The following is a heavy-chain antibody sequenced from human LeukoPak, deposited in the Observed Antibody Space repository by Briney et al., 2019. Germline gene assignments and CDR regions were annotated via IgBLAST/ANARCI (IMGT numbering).Heavy chain of an antibody. Sequence: GAALEISWKGSGYLFTSYWISGGRQLPGKGQEGRGRFDPSHSYTNYSPSFQGHVTISADKSISTAYLQWSSLKASDTAMYYCASRLGYCSGGSCYDYWGQGTLVTVSS. CDR3: ASRLGYCSGGSCYDY. CDR1: GYLFTSYW. J-gene: IGHJ4*02. CDR2: FDPSHSYT. V-gene: IGHV5-10-1*01. D-gene: IGHD2-15*01.